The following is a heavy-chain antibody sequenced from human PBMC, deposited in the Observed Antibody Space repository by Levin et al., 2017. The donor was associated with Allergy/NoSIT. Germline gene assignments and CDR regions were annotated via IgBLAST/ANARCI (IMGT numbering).Heavy chain of an antibody. Sequence: TGGSLRLSCAASGFTVSSNYMSWVRQAPGKGLEWVSVIYSGGSTYYADSVKGRFTISRDNSKNTLYLQMNSLRAEDTAVYYCARDRFGSGWYLWGQGTLVTVSS. D-gene: IGHD6-19*01. V-gene: IGHV3-66*02. J-gene: IGHJ5*02. CDR1: GFTVSSNY. CDR3: ARDRFGSGWYL. CDR2: IYSGGST.